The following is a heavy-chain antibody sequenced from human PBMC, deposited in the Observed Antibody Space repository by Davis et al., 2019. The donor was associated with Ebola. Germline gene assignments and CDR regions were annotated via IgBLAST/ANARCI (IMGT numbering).Heavy chain of an antibody. CDR3: ARRYCSSTSCYYHGMDV. D-gene: IGHD2-2*01. CDR1: GGTFSSYA. CDR2: IIPILGIA. J-gene: IGHJ6*02. Sequence: SVKVSCKASGGTFSSYAISWVRQAPGQGLEWMGRIIPILGIANYAQKFQGRVTITADKSTSTAYMELSSLRSEDTAVYYCARRYCSSTSCYYHGMDVWGQGTTVTVSS. V-gene: IGHV1-69*04.